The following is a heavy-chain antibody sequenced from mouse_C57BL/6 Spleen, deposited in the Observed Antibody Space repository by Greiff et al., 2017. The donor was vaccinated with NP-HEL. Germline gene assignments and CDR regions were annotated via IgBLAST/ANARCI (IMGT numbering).Heavy chain of an antibody. CDR3: ARKGYDRFAY. Sequence: QVQLQQPGAELVKPGASVKLSCKASGYTFTSYWMQWVKQRPGQGLEWIGEIDPSDSYTNYNQKFKGKATLTVDTSSSTAYMQLSSLTSEDSAVYYCARKGYDRFAYWGQGTLVTVSA. D-gene: IGHD2-2*01. J-gene: IGHJ3*01. V-gene: IGHV1-50*01. CDR1: GYTFTSYW. CDR2: IDPSDSYT.